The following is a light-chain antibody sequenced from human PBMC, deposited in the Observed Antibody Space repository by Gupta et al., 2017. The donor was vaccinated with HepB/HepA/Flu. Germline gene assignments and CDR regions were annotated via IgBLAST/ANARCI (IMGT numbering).Light chain of an antibody. CDR2: EVS. J-gene: IGLJ2*01. CDR3: CSYAGSTDNVI. V-gene: IGLV2-23*02. CDR1: RTDVGSYNL. Sequence: HSALTQVASVSGSPVQSLTISCTGTRTDVGSYNLVSCYQHHPGQAPKLMIYEVSERRSGISSRFSGSKYGTTASLTISGLQAEDEADYYCCSYAGSTDNVIFGGGTKLTVL.